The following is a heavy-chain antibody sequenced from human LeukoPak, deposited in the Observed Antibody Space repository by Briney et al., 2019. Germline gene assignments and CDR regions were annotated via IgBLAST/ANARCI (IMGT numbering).Heavy chain of an antibody. J-gene: IGHJ4*02. CDR2: ISSSGSTI. D-gene: IGHD6-13*01. CDR3: AKDRPPGPAAGMFDY. CDR1: GFTFSDYY. Sequence: GGSLILSCAASGFTFSDYYVSWIRQAPGKGLEWVSYISSSGSTIYYADSVKGRFTISRDNSKNTLYLQMNSLRAEDTAVYYCAKDRPPGPAAGMFDYWGQGTLVTVSS. V-gene: IGHV3-11*04.